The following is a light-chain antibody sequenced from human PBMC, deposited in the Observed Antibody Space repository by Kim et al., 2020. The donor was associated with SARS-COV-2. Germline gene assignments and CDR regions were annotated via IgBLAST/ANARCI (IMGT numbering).Light chain of an antibody. J-gene: IGKJ1*01. Sequence: ASQGNRPTSTCRAGPAVTTSVSWYTHNPGKAPRLLIYSAATWQRGVPARFRGSGSGTEFILTVSSLQPEDAATFYCQQSYTIPWTFGPGTKVDI. CDR2: SAA. CDR1: PAVTTS. CDR3: QQSYTIPWT. V-gene: IGKV1-39*01.